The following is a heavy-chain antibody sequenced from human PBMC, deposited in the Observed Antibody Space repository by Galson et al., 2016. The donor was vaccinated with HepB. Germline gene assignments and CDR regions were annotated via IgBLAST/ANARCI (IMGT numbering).Heavy chain of an antibody. CDR3: ARGTHYGDFSDY. CDR1: GFSISSSSYY. Sequence: SETLSLTCTVSGFSISSSSYYWGWIRQPPGKGLEWIGNFDYSGSTHYNPSLKSRVTMSADTPKNQFSLNLSTVTAADTAVYFCARGTHYGDFSDYWGHGTLVTVSS. D-gene: IGHD4-17*01. CDR2: FDYSGST. V-gene: IGHV4-39*01. J-gene: IGHJ4*01.